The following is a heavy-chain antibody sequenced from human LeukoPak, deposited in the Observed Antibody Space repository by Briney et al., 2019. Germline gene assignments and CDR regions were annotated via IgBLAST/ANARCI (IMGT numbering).Heavy chain of an antibody. Sequence: SETLSLTCTVSGGSISSYYWSWIRQPPGKGLEWIGYIYCSGSTNYNPSLKSRVTISVDTSKNQFSLKLSSVTAADTAVYYCARQGDCSGGSCYPYYYYGMDVWGQGTTVTVSS. CDR2: IYCSGST. CDR3: ARQGDCSGGSCYPYYYYGMDV. J-gene: IGHJ6*02. CDR1: GGSISSYY. V-gene: IGHV4-59*08. D-gene: IGHD2-15*01.